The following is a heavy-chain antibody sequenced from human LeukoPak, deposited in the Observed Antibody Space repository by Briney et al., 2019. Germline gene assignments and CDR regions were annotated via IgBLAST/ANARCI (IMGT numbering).Heavy chain of an antibody. J-gene: IGHJ2*01. V-gene: IGHV3-53*01. CDR3: ARSQGGTMSLRHFDL. CDR2: LNSAGNA. Sequence: HPGGSLRLSCAVSGFTVSSNYMSWVRQAPGKGLQWVSVLNSAGNAYYADSVKGRFTISRDNSKNMLYLQMNSLRAEDTAVYYCARSQGGTMSLRHFDLWGRGTLVTVSS. D-gene: IGHD5/OR15-5a*01. CDR1: GFTVSSNY.